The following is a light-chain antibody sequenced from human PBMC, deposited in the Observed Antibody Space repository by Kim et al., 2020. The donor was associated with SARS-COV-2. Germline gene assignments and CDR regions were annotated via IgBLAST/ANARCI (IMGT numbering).Light chain of an antibody. CDR1: SSDVGGYNY. J-gene: IGLJ2*01. Sequence: QSVTIYCTGTSSDVGGYNYVSWYQQHPGKAPKLMISEVSKRPSGVPDRFSGSKSGNTASLTVSGLQAEDEADYYCSSYAGSNNVVFGGGTQLTVL. V-gene: IGLV2-8*01. CDR3: SSYAGSNNVV. CDR2: EVS.